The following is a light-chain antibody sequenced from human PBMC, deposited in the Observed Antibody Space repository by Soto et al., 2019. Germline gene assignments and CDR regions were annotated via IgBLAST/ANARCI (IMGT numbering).Light chain of an antibody. CDR2: GAS. CDR3: QQYCSSPLT. CDR1: QSVSSNY. V-gene: IGKV3-20*01. Sequence: TQSPGTLSLSPGERATLSCRASQSVSSNYLAWYQQKPGQAPRLLIYGASSRATGIPDRFSGSGSGTDFTLTISRLEPEDFAVYYCQQYCSSPLTFGGGTKVEIK. J-gene: IGKJ4*01.